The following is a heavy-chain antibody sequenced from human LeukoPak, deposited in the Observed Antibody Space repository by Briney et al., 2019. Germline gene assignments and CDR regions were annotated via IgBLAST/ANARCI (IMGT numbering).Heavy chain of an antibody. CDR3: ARGISAAGFDY. CDR2: NYHSGNN. CDR1: GRSLSSSKW. Sequence: WDTLSLTCAVSGRSLSSSKWWSWVRQPPGKGLEWIGENYHSGNNNYNPSLKSRVTISVDKSKNQFSLKLSSVTAADTARYYWARGISAAGFDYWGQGTLVTVSS. V-gene: IGHV4-4*02. J-gene: IGHJ4*02. D-gene: IGHD6-13*01.